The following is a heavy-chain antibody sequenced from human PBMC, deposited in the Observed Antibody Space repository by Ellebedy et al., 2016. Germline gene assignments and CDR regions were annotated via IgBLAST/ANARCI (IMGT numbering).Heavy chain of an antibody. J-gene: IGHJ4*02. D-gene: IGHD6-19*01. CDR3: ARAPGSGWYFDY. V-gene: IGHV3-7*01. CDR2: IKQHGSEK. CDR1: GFTFSYYW. Sequence: GGSLRLSCTASGFTFSYYWMSWVRQAPGKGLEWVANIKQHGSEKDYVDSVKGRFTMSSDDAKNSLYLQMNSLRDEDTAVYYCARAPGSGWYFDYWGQGTLVTVSS.